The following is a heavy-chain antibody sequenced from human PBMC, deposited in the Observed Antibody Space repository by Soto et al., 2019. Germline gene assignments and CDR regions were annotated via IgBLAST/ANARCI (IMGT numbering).Heavy chain of an antibody. J-gene: IGHJ3*02. V-gene: IGHV4-34*01. Sequence: QVQLQQWGAGLLKPSETLSLTCAVYGGSFSGYYWSWIRQPPGKGLEWIGEINHSGSTNYNPSLKSRVTISVDTSKNQFSLKLSSVTAAATAVYYCARGHCSSTSCYRPIAFDIWGQGTMVTVSS. D-gene: IGHD2-2*01. CDR3: ARGHCSSTSCYRPIAFDI. CDR2: INHSGST. CDR1: GGSFSGYY.